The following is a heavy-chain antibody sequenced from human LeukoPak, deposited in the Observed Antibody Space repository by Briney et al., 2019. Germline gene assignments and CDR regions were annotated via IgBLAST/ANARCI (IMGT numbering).Heavy chain of an antibody. CDR2: INPIFGTA. J-gene: IGHJ6*03. D-gene: IGHD6-13*01. V-gene: IGHV1-69*05. CDR1: GGTFSSYA. Sequence: ASVKVSCKASGGTFSSYAISWVRQAPGQGLEWMGGINPIFGTANYAQKFQGRVTITTDESTSTAYMELSSLRSEDTAVHYCARGRSSSPPLDYYYMDVWGKGTTVTVSS. CDR3: ARGRSSSPPLDYYYMDV.